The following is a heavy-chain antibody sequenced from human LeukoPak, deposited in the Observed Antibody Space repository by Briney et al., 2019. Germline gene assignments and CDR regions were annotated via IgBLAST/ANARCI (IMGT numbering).Heavy chain of an antibody. J-gene: IGHJ4*02. CDR2: INPNSGGT. CDR3: AASSGYSYGYGY. D-gene: IGHD5-18*01. Sequence: ASVKVSCKASGYTFNGFYLHWVRQAPGQGLEWMGWINPNSGGTNYAQKFQGRVTMTRDTSISTAYMELSRLRSDDTAVYYCAASSGYSYGYGYWGQGTLVTVSS. CDR1: GYTFNGFY. V-gene: IGHV1-2*02.